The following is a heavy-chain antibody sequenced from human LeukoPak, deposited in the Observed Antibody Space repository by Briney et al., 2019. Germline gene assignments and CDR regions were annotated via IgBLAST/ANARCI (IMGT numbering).Heavy chain of an antibody. J-gene: IGHJ4*02. V-gene: IGHV4-34*01. Sequence: SETLSLTCAVYGGSFSGYYWSWIRQPPGKGLEWIGEINHSGSTNYNPSLKSRVTISVDTSKNQFSLKLSSVTAAGTAVYYCARVNPVNYYDSSGYGPNFDYWGQGTLVTVSS. D-gene: IGHD3-22*01. CDR1: GGSFSGYY. CDR3: ARVNPVNYYDSSGYGPNFDY. CDR2: INHSGST.